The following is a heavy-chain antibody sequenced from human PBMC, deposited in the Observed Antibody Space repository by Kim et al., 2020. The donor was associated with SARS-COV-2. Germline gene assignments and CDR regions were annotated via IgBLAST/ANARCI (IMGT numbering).Heavy chain of an antibody. V-gene: IGHV3-23*01. CDR3: AKVVRGSSLGDYYYYYYGMDV. Sequence: GGSLRLSCAASGFTFSSYAMSWVRQAPGKGLEWVSAISGSGGSTYYADSVKGRFTISRDNSKNTLYLQMNSLRAEDTAVYYCAKVVRGSSLGDYYYYYYGMDVWGQGTTVTVSS. CDR1: GFTFSSYA. D-gene: IGHD6-13*01. CDR2: ISGSGGST. J-gene: IGHJ6*02.